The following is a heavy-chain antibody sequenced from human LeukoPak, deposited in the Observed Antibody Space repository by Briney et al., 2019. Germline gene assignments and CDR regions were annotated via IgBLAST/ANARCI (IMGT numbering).Heavy chain of an antibody. Sequence: TGGSLRLSCAASGFTFSSYWMHWVRQAPGKGLVWVSRINSDGGSTSYADSVKGRFTISRDNAKNTLYLQMNSLRAEDTAVYYCASRIAVAGTGRPNYWGQGTLVTVSS. CDR3: ASRIAVAGTGRPNY. J-gene: IGHJ4*02. CDR1: GFTFSSYW. CDR2: INSDGGST. D-gene: IGHD6-19*01. V-gene: IGHV3-74*01.